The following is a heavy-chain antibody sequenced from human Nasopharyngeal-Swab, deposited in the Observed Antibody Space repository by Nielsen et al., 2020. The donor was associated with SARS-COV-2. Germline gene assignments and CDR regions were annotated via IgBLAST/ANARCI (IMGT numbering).Heavy chain of an antibody. D-gene: IGHD4-17*01. CDR3: ATTVTTLSGY. CDR2: ISYDGSNK. Sequence: VRQMPGKGLGWVAVISYDGSNKYYADSVKGRFTISRDNSKNTLYLQMNSLRAEDTAVYYCATTVTTLSGYWGQGTLVTVSS. J-gene: IGHJ4*02. V-gene: IGHV3-30*03.